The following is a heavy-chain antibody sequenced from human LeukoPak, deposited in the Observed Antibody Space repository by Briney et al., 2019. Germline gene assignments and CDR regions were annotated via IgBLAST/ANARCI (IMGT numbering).Heavy chain of an antibody. CDR3: AREEYSSGWYGVYDY. CDR1: GGTFSSYA. J-gene: IGHJ4*02. V-gene: IGHV1-69*04. D-gene: IGHD6-19*01. Sequence: SVKVSCKASGGTFSSYAISWVRQAPGQGLEWMGRIIPILGIANYAQKFQGRVTITADKSTSTAYMELSSLRSGDTAVYYCAREEYSSGWYGVYDYWGQGTLVTVSS. CDR2: IIPILGIA.